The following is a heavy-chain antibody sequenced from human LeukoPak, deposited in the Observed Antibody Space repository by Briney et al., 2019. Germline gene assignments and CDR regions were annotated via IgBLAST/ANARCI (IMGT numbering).Heavy chain of an antibody. D-gene: IGHD6-25*01. CDR2: INPNSGGA. Sequence: GASVKVSCKASGYTFTGYYMHWVREAPGQGLEWMGWINPNSGGAKYAQNFQGRVIMTTDTSISTAYMELTSLRSDDTAVYYCARSSAPTYYHFYYYMDVWGKGSTVTVSS. CDR3: ARSSAPTYYHFYYYMDV. CDR1: GYTFTGYY. V-gene: IGHV1-2*02. J-gene: IGHJ6*03.